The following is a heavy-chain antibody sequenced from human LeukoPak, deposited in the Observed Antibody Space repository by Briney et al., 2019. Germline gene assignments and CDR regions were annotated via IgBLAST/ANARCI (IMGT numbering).Heavy chain of an antibody. CDR3: AKRADYGGNSYDY. Sequence: GGSLRLSCAASGFIFSIYAMHWVRQAPGKGLVWVSRINSDGTSTSYADSVKGRFTISRDNAKNTLYLQVNSLRAEDTALYHCAKRADYGGNSYDYWGQGTLVTVSS. CDR2: INSDGTST. CDR1: GFIFSIYA. D-gene: IGHD4-23*01. J-gene: IGHJ4*02. V-gene: IGHV3-74*01.